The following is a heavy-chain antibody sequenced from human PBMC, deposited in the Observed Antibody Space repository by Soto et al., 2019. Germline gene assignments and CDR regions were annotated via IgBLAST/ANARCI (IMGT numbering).Heavy chain of an antibody. V-gene: IGHV3-21*01. Sequence: GGARRLRQRGSGGMPIRDAKIVVRQPPGNELEWVSSISSSSSYIYYADSVKGRVTISRDNAKNSLYLQMNSLRAEDTAVYYWAREDSGYDWDQIHFDYWGQGTLVTVSS. CDR1: GGMPIRDA. CDR3: AREDSGYDWDQIHFDY. J-gene: IGHJ4*02. D-gene: IGHD5-12*01. CDR2: ISSSSSYI.